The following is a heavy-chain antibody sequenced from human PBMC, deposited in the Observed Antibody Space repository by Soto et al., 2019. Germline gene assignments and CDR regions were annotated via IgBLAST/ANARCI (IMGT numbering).Heavy chain of an antibody. Sequence: GGSLRLSCAASGFTFSSYWMSWVRQAPGKGLEWVANIKQDGSEKYYVDSVKGRFTISRDNAKNSLYLQMNSLRAEDTAVYYCARLWFGELTSLNYYGMDVWGQGTTVTVSS. V-gene: IGHV3-7*05. CDR1: GFTFSSYW. CDR2: IKQDGSEK. D-gene: IGHD3-10*01. J-gene: IGHJ6*02. CDR3: ARLWFGELTSLNYYGMDV.